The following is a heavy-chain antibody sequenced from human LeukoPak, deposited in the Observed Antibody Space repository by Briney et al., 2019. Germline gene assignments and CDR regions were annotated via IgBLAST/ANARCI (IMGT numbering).Heavy chain of an antibody. CDR1: GYTFTSYD. V-gene: IGHV1-18*01. J-gene: IGHJ6*03. CDR3: ARAYIVGATSFDYYYMDV. D-gene: IGHD1-26*01. CDR2: ISAYNGNT. Sequence: ASVKVSCKASGYTFTSYDINWVRQAPGQGLEWMGWISAYNGNTNYAQKLQGRVTMTTDTSTSTAYMELRSLRSDDTAVYYCARAYIVGATSFDYYYMDVWGKGTTVTVSS.